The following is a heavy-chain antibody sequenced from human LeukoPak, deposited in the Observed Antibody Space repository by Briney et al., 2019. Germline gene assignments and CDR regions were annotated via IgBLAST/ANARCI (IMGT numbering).Heavy chain of an antibody. V-gene: IGHV3-30*18. CDR2: ISYDGSNK. CDR3: AKDTCYGSGSYPTGD. D-gene: IGHD3-10*01. J-gene: IGHJ4*02. CDR1: GFTFSSYG. Sequence: GRSLRLSCAASGFTFSSYGMHWVRQAPGKGLEWVAVISYDGSNKYYADSVKGRFTISRDNSKNTLYLQMNSLRAEDTAVYYCAKDTCYGSGSYPTGDWGQGTLVTVSS.